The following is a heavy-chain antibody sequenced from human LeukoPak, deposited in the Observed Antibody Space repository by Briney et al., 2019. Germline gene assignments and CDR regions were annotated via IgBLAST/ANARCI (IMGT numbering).Heavy chain of an antibody. Sequence: SETLSLTCTVSGGSISSSSYYWGWIRQPPGKGLEWIGYIYYSGSTNYNPSLKSRVTISVDTSKNQFSLKLSSVTAADTAVYYCARGVYSYGYRFDYWGQGTLVTVSS. D-gene: IGHD5-18*01. V-gene: IGHV4-61*05. CDR3: ARGVYSYGYRFDY. J-gene: IGHJ4*02. CDR2: IYYSGST. CDR1: GGSISSSSYY.